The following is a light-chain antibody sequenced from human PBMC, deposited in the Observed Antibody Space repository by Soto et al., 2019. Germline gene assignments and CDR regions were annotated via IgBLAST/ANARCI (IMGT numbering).Light chain of an antibody. CDR3: QHYNSYSEA. J-gene: IGKJ1*01. CDR1: QTISSW. CDR2: KAS. Sequence: DIQVTQSPPTLSASVGDRVTITCRASQTISSWLAWYQQKPGKAPKLLIYKASTLKSGVPSRFSGSGSGTEFTLTISSLQPDDVATDDCQHYNSYSEAFGQGTKVDIK. V-gene: IGKV1-5*03.